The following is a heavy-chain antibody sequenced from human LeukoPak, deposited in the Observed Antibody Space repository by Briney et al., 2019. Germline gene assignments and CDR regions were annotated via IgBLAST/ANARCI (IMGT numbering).Heavy chain of an antibody. CDR2: IYPGDSDT. J-gene: IGHJ4*02. Sequence: GESLKISCKGSGYSFTNYWVGWVRQMPGKGLEWMGIIYPGDSDTRYSPSFQGQVTISADKSISTAYLQWSSLKASDTAMYYCARTRRNYYDTSGPFDFWGQGTLVTVSS. D-gene: IGHD3-22*01. V-gene: IGHV5-51*01. CDR3: ARTRRNYYDTSGPFDF. CDR1: GYSFTNYW.